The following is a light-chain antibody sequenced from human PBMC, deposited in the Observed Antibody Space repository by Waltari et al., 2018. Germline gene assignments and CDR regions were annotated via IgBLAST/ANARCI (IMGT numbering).Light chain of an antibody. CDR3: NSYAGSNSVL. CDR1: SSDVGGYNF. J-gene: IGLJ2*01. V-gene: IGLV2-8*01. Sequence: QSALTQPPSASGSPGQSVTISCTGTSSDVGGYNFVSWYQHHPGQAPSLIIYEVSERPSGVPDRFSGSKSGNTASLTVSGLQAEDEADYYCNSYAGSNSVLFGAGTKLTVL. CDR2: EVS.